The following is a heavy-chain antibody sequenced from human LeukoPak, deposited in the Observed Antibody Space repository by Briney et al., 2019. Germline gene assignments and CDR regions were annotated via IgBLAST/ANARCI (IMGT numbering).Heavy chain of an antibody. D-gene: IGHD3-22*01. CDR2: VDPEDGET. CDR1: GYTFTSYY. CDR3: ARDREYDSSGYYPASG. V-gene: IGHV1-46*01. J-gene: IGHJ4*02. Sequence: ASVKVSCKASGYTFTSYYMHWVQQAPGKGLEWMGLVDPEDGETIYAEKFQGRVTMTRDTSTSTVYMELSSLRSEDTAVYYCARDREYDSSGYYPASGWGQGTLVTVSS.